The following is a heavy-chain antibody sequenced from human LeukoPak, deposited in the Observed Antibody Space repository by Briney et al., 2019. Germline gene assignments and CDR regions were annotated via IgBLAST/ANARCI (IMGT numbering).Heavy chain of an antibody. CDR1: GFTFTSYG. D-gene: IGHD5-24*01. V-gene: IGHV1-18*04. CDR3: ARDGVEMATYYYYAMDV. Sequence: ASVKVSCKASGFTFTSYGFNWVRQAPGQGPEWMGWISAYSGNTNFAQKFQGRVTMTTDTSTSTVYMELRSLRSDDAAVYYCARDGVEMATYYYYAMDVWGQGTTVTVSS. J-gene: IGHJ6*02. CDR2: ISAYSGNT.